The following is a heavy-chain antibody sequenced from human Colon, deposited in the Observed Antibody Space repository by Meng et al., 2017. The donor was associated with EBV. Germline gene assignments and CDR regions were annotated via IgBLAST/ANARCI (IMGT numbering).Heavy chain of an antibody. CDR1: GGSVSSGGYY. CDR3: ARVSSGWDYFDY. J-gene: IGHJ4*02. D-gene: IGHD6-19*01. V-gene: IGHV4-31*03. Sequence: QESGPGLVKPSTPLSLTCTVSGGSVSSGGYYGTWIRQHPGKGLEWFGHIYYSGSTFYNPSLKRRVIISIDTSKNQFSLNLRSVTAADTAVYYCARVSSGWDYFDYWGQGTLVTVSS. CDR2: IYYSGST.